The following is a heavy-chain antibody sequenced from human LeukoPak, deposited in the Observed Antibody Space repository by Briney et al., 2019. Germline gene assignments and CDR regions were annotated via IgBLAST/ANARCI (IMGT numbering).Heavy chain of an antibody. CDR2: ISYDGSNK. D-gene: IGHD3-3*01. J-gene: IGHJ4*02. Sequence: GGSLRLSCAASGFTFSNYALHWVRQAPGKGLEWVAVISYDGSNKYYADSVKGRFTISRDNSKNTLYLQMNSLRAEDTAVYYCARTQDYDFWSGYNDPLLIGENYFDYWGQGTLVTVSS. V-gene: IGHV3-30*04. CDR3: ARTQDYDFWSGYNDPLLIGENYFDY. CDR1: GFTFSNYA.